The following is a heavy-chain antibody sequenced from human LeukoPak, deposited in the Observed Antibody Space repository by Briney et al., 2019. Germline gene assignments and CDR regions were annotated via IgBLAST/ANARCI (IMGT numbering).Heavy chain of an antibody. Sequence: PSETLSLTCTVSGGSISSGDYYWSWIRQPPGKGLEWIGCIYYSGSTYYNPSLKSRVTISVDTSKNQFSLKLSSVTAADTAVYYCARGRYDSSGYYSDYWGQGTLVTVSS. V-gene: IGHV4-30-4*01. J-gene: IGHJ4*02. D-gene: IGHD3-22*01. CDR3: ARGRYDSSGYYSDY. CDR1: GGSISSGDYY. CDR2: IYYSGST.